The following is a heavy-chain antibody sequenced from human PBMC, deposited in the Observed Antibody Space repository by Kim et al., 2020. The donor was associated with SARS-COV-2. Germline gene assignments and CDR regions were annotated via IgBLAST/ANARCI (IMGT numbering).Heavy chain of an antibody. CDR2: IRSKAYGGTT. CDR1: GFTFGDYA. CDR3: TRVYYDILTGYGFDY. D-gene: IGHD3-9*01. V-gene: IGHV3-49*03. J-gene: IGHJ4*02. Sequence: GGSLRLSCTASGFTFGDYAMSWFRQAPGKGLEWVGFIRSKAYGGTTEYAASVKGRFTISRDDSKSIAYLQMNSLKTEDTAVYYCTRVYYDILTGYGFDYWGQGTLVTVSS.